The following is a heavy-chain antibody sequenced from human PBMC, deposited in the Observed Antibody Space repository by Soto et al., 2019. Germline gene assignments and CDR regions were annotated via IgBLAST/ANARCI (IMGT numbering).Heavy chain of an antibody. Sequence: GGSLRLSCAASGFTLSGYIMNWVRQDPGKGLEWVSSISSSSSYIYYADSVKGRFTISRDNAKNSLYLQMNSLRAEDTAVYYCARGYSSGWQNYYYYGMDVWGQGTTVTVSS. V-gene: IGHV3-21*01. J-gene: IGHJ6*02. CDR1: GFTLSGYI. CDR3: ARGYSSGWQNYYYYGMDV. CDR2: ISSSSSYI. D-gene: IGHD6-19*01.